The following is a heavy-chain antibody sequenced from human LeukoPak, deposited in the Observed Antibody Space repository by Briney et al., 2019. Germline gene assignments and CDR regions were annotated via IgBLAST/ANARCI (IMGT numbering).Heavy chain of an antibody. CDR2: INSSAGST. J-gene: IGHJ4*02. CDR3: ARDRLLGDGYNDYFDY. V-gene: IGHV1-46*01. Sequence: ASVKVSCKASGGTFSTYAISWVRQAPGQGLDWLGVINSSAGSTTYAQKFQGRLTMTRDTSTSTVYMELSSLRSDDTAMYYCARDRLLGDGYNDYFDYWGQGTLVTVSS. D-gene: IGHD5-24*01. CDR1: GGTFSTYA.